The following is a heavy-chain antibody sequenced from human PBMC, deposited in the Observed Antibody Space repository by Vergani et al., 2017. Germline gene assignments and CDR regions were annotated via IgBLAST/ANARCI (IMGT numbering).Heavy chain of an antibody. J-gene: IGHJ3*02. D-gene: IGHD3-10*01. V-gene: IGHV3-9*01. CDR2: ITWNSGSI. CDR1: ALTFDAYA. Sequence: EVQLVESAGGLVQPGRSLRLSCAASALTFDAYAMHWVRQAPGKGVEWVSGITWNSGSIVYADFVKGRFTISRDNAKNSLYLQMNSLRAEDTALYYCAKGRFSYDAFDIWGQGTMVTVSS. CDR3: AKGRFSYDAFDI.